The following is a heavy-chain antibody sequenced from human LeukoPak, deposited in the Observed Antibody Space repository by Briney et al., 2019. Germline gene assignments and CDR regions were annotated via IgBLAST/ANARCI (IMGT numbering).Heavy chain of an antibody. CDR3: ARGGGSNVYHYYMDV. CDR2: ISGSGGST. CDR1: GFTFSNYE. Sequence: GGSLRLSCAASGFTFSNYEMNWVRQAPGKGLEWVSAISGSGGSTYYADSVKGRFTISRDNSKNTVYLQMNSLRAEDTAVYYCARGGGSNVYHYYMDVWGKGTTVTISS. D-gene: IGHD2-15*01. J-gene: IGHJ6*03. V-gene: IGHV3-23*01.